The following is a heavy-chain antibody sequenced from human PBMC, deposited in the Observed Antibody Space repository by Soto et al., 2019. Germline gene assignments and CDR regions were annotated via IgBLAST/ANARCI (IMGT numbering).Heavy chain of an antibody. D-gene: IGHD2-2*01. V-gene: IGHV5-10-1*01. J-gene: IGHJ6*02. Sequence: GESLKLSCQGSGYSFTSYWLSWVRQMPGKGLEWMGRIDPSDSYTNYSPSFQGHVTISADKSISTAYLQWSSLKASDTAMYYCARPPLVVVGGSGGQDPYGMDVWGQGTTVTVSS. CDR2: IDPSDSYT. CDR1: GYSFTSYW. CDR3: ARPPLVVVGGSGGQDPYGMDV.